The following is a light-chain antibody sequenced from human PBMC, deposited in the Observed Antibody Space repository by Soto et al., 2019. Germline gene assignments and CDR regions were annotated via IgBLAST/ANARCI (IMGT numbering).Light chain of an antibody. CDR3: QQRSNFMYT. CDR1: QSVSSY. J-gene: IGKJ2*01. CDR2: DAC. V-gene: IGKV3-11*01. Sequence: EIVFTQSPATLSLSPGERVTLSCRASQSVSSYLAWYQQHPGQAHRLLIYDACNRATGIRARVSGSGSGTYFAVTISRLEPEAFAVCCCQQRSNFMYTFGHWTKRAL.